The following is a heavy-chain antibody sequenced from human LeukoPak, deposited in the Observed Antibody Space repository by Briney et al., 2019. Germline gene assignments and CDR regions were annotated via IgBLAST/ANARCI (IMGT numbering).Heavy chain of an antibody. D-gene: IGHD6-13*01. CDR3: ARDGVAAAVNDAFDI. J-gene: IGHJ3*02. CDR1: GFTFSSYW. Sequence: PGGSLRLSCAASGFTFSSYWMHWVRQAPGKGLVWVSRINSDGSSTSYADYVKGRFTISRDNAKNTLYLQMNSLRAEDTAVYYCARDGVAAAVNDAFDIWGQGTMVTVSS. CDR2: INSDGSST. V-gene: IGHV3-74*01.